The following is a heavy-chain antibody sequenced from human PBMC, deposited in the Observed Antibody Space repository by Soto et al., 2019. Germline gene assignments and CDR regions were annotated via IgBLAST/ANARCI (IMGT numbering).Heavy chain of an antibody. CDR3: VRIRYQLPSSVLWLDP. J-gene: IGHJ5*02. CDR2: INHVGGT. D-gene: IGHD3-16*01. V-gene: IGHV4-34*01. CDR1: GGFLSESY. Sequence: SETQSLPCAVYGGFLSESYWTWIRQPPGKGLEWIGEINHVGGTNYNPSLKSRVTMSVDTSQNQFSLRLISVTAADTAMYFCVRIRYQLPSSVLWLDPWGQGTPVAVSA.